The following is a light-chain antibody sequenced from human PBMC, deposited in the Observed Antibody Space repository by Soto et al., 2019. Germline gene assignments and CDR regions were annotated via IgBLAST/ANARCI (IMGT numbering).Light chain of an antibody. J-gene: IGLJ1*01. V-gene: IGLV2-14*03. CDR3: SSYTSSSTYV. CDR1: ISDVGGYNY. Sequence: QSALTQPASVSGSPGQSITISCTGTISDVGGYNYVSWYQQHPGKAPKLMIFDVSNRPSGVSNRFSGSKSGYTASLTISGLQAEDEADYHCSSYTSSSTYVFGTGTKLTVL. CDR2: DVS.